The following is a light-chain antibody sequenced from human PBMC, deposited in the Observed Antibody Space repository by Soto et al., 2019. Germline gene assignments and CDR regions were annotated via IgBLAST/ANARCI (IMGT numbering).Light chain of an antibody. Sequence: DIQMTQSPSTLSASVGDRVTITCRASQRISSWLAWYQQKPGKAPKLLIYKSSSLESGVKSKFSGSGSWTEFTLTISSLQLDYFATYYCQQYNSYWTFGQGTKVKIK. V-gene: IGKV1-5*03. CDR3: QQYNSYWT. CDR1: QRISSW. J-gene: IGKJ1*01. CDR2: KSS.